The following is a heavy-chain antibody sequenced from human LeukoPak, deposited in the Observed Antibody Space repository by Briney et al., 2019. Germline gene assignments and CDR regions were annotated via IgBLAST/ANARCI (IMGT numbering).Heavy chain of an antibody. CDR2: IYYSGST. Sequence: PSETLSLTCTVSGGSISSYYWSWIRQPLGKGLEWIGYIYYSGSTNYNPSLKSRVTISVGTSKNQFSLKLSSVTAADTAVYYCARHFSAAAGNWFDPWGQGTLVTVSS. V-gene: IGHV4-59*08. CDR3: ARHFSAAAGNWFDP. J-gene: IGHJ5*02. CDR1: GGSISSYY. D-gene: IGHD6-13*01.